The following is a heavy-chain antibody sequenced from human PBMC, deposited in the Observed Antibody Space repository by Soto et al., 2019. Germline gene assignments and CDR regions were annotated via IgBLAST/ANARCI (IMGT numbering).Heavy chain of an antibody. CDR2: IIPMFGTA. J-gene: IGHJ4*02. D-gene: IGHD3-22*01. CDR3: ARVGPAHYYDSSGYYSPLDY. V-gene: IGHV1-69*01. Sequence: QVQLVQSGAEVKKPGSSVKVSCKASGDTFSSYAINWVRQAPGQGLEWMGGIIPMFGTANYAHKFKGRVTITAGESTNTVYMELSSLRSEDTAVYYCARVGPAHYYDSSGYYSPLDYWGKGTLVTVSS. CDR1: GDTFSSYA.